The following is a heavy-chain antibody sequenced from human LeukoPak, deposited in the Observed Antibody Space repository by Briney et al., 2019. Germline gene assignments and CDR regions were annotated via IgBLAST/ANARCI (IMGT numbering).Heavy chain of an antibody. J-gene: IGHJ6*03. CDR1: GGSFSGYY. CDR3: ATRPTPPYCYYYMDV. Sequence: SETLSLTCAVYGGSFSGYYWNWIRQPPGRGLEWIGEINHSGTTNYNPSLKSRVTISIDTSKNQFSLKLSSVTSADTAVYYCATRPTPPYCYYYMDVWAKGTTVTVSS. V-gene: IGHV4-34*01. CDR2: INHSGTT. D-gene: IGHD4-23*01.